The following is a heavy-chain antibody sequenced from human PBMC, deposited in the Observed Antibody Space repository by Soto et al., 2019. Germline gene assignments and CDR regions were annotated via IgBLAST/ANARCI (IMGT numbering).Heavy chain of an antibody. CDR3: ARRQYCRGDCTIKPDYYYGMDV. Sequence: EVQVVQSGAEVKEPGESLKISCKGSGYIFTDHCIVWVRQMAEKGLEGVGIICPGYSNIIYSPSVQGQVTISADMSISTAYLQWSSLKASDTAIYYCARRQYCRGDCTIKPDYYYGMDVWGQGTTVTVSS. J-gene: IGHJ6*02. CDR1: GYIFTDHC. CDR2: ICPGYSNI. V-gene: IGHV5-51*01. D-gene: IGHD2-21*02.